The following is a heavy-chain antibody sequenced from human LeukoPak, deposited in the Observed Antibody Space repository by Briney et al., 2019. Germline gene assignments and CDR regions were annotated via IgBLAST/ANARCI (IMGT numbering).Heavy chain of an antibody. CDR3: ARAMDY. CDR1: GFTFSDYW. V-gene: IGHV3-7*03. Sequence: PGGSLRLSCAASGFTFSDYWMNWVRQAPGKGLEWVANINQDGSQKHYVDSAKGRFTISRDNAKNSMYLQMNSLRVEDTAVYYCARAMDYWGPGTLVTVSS. CDR2: INQDGSQK. J-gene: IGHJ4*02.